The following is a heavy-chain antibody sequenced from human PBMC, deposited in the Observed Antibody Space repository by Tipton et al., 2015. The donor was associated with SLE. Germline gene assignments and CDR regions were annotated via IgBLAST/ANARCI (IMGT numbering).Heavy chain of an antibody. CDR1: GGSISGYY. CDR2: VYSSGST. Sequence: LRLSCTVSGGSISGYYWSWIRQPAGKGLEWIGRVYSSGSTIYTPSIKSRITLSLDTSKNQFYLRVNSVTAADTAVYYCARGGGSYYDYWGQGTLVTVSS. V-gene: IGHV4-4*07. J-gene: IGHJ4*02. D-gene: IGHD1-26*01. CDR3: ARGGGSYYDY.